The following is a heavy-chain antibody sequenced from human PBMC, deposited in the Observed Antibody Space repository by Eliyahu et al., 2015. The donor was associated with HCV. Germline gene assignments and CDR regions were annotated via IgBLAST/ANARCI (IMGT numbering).Heavy chain of an antibody. D-gene: IGHD6-6*01. CDR2: IYTSGST. V-gene: IGHV4-4*07. CDR3: ARDRGSSSVGLWYY. J-gene: IGHJ4*02. Sequence: QVQLQESGPGLVKPSETLSLTCTVSGGSXSSXXXSWXRXPAGKGLEWIXRIYTSGSTNYNPSLKSRVTMSVDTSKNQFSLKLSSVTAADTAVYYCARDRGSSSVGLWYYWGQGTLVTVSS. CDR1: GGSXSSXX.